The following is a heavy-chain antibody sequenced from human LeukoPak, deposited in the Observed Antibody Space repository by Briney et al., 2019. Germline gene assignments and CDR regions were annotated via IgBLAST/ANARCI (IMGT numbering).Heavy chain of an antibody. Sequence: SETLSLTCTVSGGSISGSSYYWGWVRQPPGKGLEWIGSVYSSGTTYYNPSLKSRVTISVDTSKNQFSLRLLSVTAADTAVYYCARDRGRDGYFDYWGQGTLVTVSS. CDR2: VYSSGTT. CDR1: GGSISGSSYY. V-gene: IGHV4-39*02. D-gene: IGHD5-24*01. J-gene: IGHJ4*02. CDR3: ARDRGRDGYFDY.